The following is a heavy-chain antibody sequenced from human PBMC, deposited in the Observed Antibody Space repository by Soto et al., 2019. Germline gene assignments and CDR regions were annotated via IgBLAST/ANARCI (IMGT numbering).Heavy chain of an antibody. V-gene: IGHV1-18*01. CDR3: ARHPQFPQMTHNEFDP. Sequence: QVQLVQSGAEVKKPGASVKVSCKASGYTFTSYGISWVRQAPGQGLEWMGWISAYNGNTNYAQKLQGRVTMTTDTATSTAYMVLRRLRADDTAVYYCARHPQFPQMTHNEFDPWGQGTLVTVSS. CDR1: GYTFTSYG. J-gene: IGHJ5*02. CDR2: ISAYNGNT.